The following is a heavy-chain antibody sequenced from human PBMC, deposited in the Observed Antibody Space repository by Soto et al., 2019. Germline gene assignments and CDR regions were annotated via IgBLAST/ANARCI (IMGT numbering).Heavy chain of an antibody. CDR1: GGSFSGYY. CDR2: INHSGST. J-gene: IGHJ4*02. D-gene: IGHD3-22*01. V-gene: IGHV4-34*01. CDR3: ARGVTMITGFDY. Sequence: SETLSLTCAVYGGSFSGYYWSWIRQPPGKGLEWIGEINHSGSTNYNPSLKSRVTISVDTSKNQFSLKLSSVTAADTAFYYCARGVTMITGFDYWGQGSLVTVSS.